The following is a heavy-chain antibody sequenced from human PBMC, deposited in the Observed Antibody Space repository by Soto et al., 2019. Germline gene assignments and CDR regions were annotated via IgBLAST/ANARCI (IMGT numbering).Heavy chain of an antibody. Sequence: QVQLQESGPGLVKPSETLSLTGTVSGGSISSYYWSWIRQPPGKGLEWIGYIYYSGSTNYNPSLKSRVAISVDTSKKQFSLKLSPVTAADTAVYYCARRYGSSFDYWGQGTLVTVSS. CDR2: IYYSGST. J-gene: IGHJ4*02. CDR1: GGSISSYY. V-gene: IGHV4-59*01. D-gene: IGHD4-17*01. CDR3: ARRYGSSFDY.